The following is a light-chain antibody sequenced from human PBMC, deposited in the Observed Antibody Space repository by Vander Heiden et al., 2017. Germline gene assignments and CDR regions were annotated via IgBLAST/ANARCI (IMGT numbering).Light chain of an antibody. CDR2: EVS. V-gene: IGLV2-14*01. CDR3: SSYTSSLYV. Sequence: QSALTQPASVSGSPGQSITISCTGTSSDVGGYNYVSWYQQHPGKAPKLMIYEVSNRPSGVSNRFSGPKSGNPASLTISGLQAEDEADYYCSSYTSSLYVFGTGTKVTVL. CDR1: SSDVGGYNY. J-gene: IGLJ1*01.